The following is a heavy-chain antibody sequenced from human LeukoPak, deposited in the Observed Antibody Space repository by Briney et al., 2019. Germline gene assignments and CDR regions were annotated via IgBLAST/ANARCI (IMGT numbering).Heavy chain of an antibody. CDR2: FYYSGST. CDR3: SRGYYYDSSGYYNWFDP. V-gene: IGHV4-59*11. D-gene: IGHD3-22*01. CDR1: GVSISSHY. Sequence: SETLSLTCTVSGVSISSHYWSWLRQPPGKALEWIGYFYYSGSTNYNPSLRSRVTISVDTSENQFSLKLSSVTAADTAVYYWSRGYYYDSSGYYNWFDPWGQGTLVTVSS. J-gene: IGHJ5*02.